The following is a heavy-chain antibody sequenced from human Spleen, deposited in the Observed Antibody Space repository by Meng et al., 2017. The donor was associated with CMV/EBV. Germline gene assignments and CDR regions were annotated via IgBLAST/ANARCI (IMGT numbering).Heavy chain of an antibody. J-gene: IGHJ4*02. CDR1: GFSFSSYW. V-gene: IGHV3-48*04. Sequence: GGSLRLSCAASGFSFSSYWMSWVRQAPGKGLEWVSYISSTSSTTYYADSVKGRFTISRDTAKNSLYLQMNSLRVEDTAVYYCARGAGWEPRGDFWGQGTLVTVSS. CDR3: ARGAGWEPRGDF. CDR2: ISSTSSTT. D-gene: IGHD1-26*01.